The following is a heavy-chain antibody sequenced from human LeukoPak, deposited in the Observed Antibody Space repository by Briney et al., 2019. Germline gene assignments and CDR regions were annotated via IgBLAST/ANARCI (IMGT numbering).Heavy chain of an antibody. CDR3: AKNGGPHGMDV. D-gene: IGHD3-16*01. CDR1: GFTFSSIW. Sequence: PGLSLRLSCAASGFTFSSIWMSWVRQAPGKGLEWVANIKHDGSETNYVDSVKGRFSISRDNAKNSLHLQMNRLRVEDTAVYYCAKNGGPHGMDVWGLGTTVTVSS. J-gene: IGHJ6*02. V-gene: IGHV3-7*02. CDR2: IKHDGSET.